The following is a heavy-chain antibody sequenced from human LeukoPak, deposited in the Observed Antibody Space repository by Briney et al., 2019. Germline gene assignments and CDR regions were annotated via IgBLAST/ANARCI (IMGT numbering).Heavy chain of an antibody. V-gene: IGHV4-61*05. CDR3: ARGAGTTRVFDY. J-gene: IGHJ4*02. CDR1: GGSISSSSYY. CDR2: IYYSGST. Sequence: PSETLSLTCTVSGGSISSSSYYWGWIRQPPGKGLEWIGYIYYSGSTNYNPSLKSRVTISVDTSKNQFSLKLSSVTAADTAVYYCARGAGTTRVFDYWGQGTLVTVSS. D-gene: IGHD1-7*01.